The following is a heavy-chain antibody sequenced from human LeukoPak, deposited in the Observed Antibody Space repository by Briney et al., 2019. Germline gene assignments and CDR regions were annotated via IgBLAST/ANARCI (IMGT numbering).Heavy chain of an antibody. CDR2: IYYSGST. V-gene: IGHV4-59*01. D-gene: IGHD3-16*01. CDR3: ARWGDRRGGAFDI. CDR1: GGSISSYY. J-gene: IGHJ3*02. Sequence: SETLSLTCTVSGGSISSYYWSWIRQPPGKGLEWIGYIYYSGSTNYDPSLESRVTMSVDTSKNKFSLKLSSVTAADTAMYYCARWGDRRGGAFDIWGQGTMVTVSS.